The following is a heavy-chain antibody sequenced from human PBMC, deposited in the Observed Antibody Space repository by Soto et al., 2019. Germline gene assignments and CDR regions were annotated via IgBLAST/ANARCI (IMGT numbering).Heavy chain of an antibody. J-gene: IGHJ4*02. CDR2: INSGSTSV. D-gene: IGHD1-26*01. CDR3: ASSASPDAY. V-gene: IGHV3-48*01. CDR1: GFTFNSYS. Sequence: EVQLVESGGGLVQPGGSLRLSCVASGFTFNSYSMNWVRQAPGKGLEWISYINSGSTSVFYADSVKGRFTISRDNAKNSLYLQMSSLRAEDTAVYYCASSASPDAYWGQGTLVTVSS.